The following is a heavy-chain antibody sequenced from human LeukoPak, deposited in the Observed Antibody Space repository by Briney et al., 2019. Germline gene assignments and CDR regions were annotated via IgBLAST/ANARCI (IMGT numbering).Heavy chain of an antibody. J-gene: IGHJ4*02. Sequence: SQTLSLTCTVSGGSISSGDYYWSWIRQPPGKGLEWIGYIYYSGSTYYNPSLKSRVTISVDTSKNQLSLKLSSVTAADTAVYYCARDLLNEGNHLDYWGQGTLVTVSS. D-gene: IGHD4-23*01. CDR1: GGSISSGDYY. V-gene: IGHV4-30-4*01. CDR2: IYYSGST. CDR3: ARDLLNEGNHLDY.